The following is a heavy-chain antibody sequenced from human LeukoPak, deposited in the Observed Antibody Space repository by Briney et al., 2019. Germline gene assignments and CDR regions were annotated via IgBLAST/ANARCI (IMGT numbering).Heavy chain of an antibody. Sequence: SGGSLRLSCAASGFTFNNYGMTWVRQAPGKGLEWVSAISGSGGSTYYADSVKGRFTISRDNFKTTLYLQMNSLRAEDTAIYYCAKDTEDIVVVPAAPLDYWGQGTLVTVSS. V-gene: IGHV3-23*01. CDR1: GFTFNNYG. CDR3: AKDTEDIVVVPAAPLDY. J-gene: IGHJ4*02. CDR2: ISGSGGST. D-gene: IGHD2-2*01.